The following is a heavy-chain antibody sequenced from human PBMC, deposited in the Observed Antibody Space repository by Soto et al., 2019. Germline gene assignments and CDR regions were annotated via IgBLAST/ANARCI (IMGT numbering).Heavy chain of an antibody. D-gene: IGHD2-2*02. Sequence: PGESLKISCKGSGYSFTSYWIGWVRQMPGKGLEWMGIIYPGDSDTRYSPSFQGQVTISADKSISTAYLQWSSLKASDTAMYYYARHPARGYCSSTSCYTRWGGYYGMDVWGQGTTVTVSS. J-gene: IGHJ6*02. CDR1: GYSFTSYW. CDR3: ARHPARGYCSSTSCYTRWGGYYGMDV. V-gene: IGHV5-51*01. CDR2: IYPGDSDT.